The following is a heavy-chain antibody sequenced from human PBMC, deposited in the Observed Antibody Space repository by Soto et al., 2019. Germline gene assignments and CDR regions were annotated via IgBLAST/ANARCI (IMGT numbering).Heavy chain of an antibody. D-gene: IGHD3-10*01. V-gene: IGHV1-69*01. CDR2: IIPIFGTA. CDR1: GGTFSSYA. J-gene: IGHJ4*02. CDR3: XXXXLTYGSGSYWDY. Sequence: QVQLVQSGAEVKKPGSSVKVSCKASGGTFSSYAISWVRQAPGQGLEWMGGIIPIFGTANYAQKFQGRVTITADESTSTAYMELSSLRSEDTAVXXXXXXXLTYGSGSYWDYWGQGTLVTVSS.